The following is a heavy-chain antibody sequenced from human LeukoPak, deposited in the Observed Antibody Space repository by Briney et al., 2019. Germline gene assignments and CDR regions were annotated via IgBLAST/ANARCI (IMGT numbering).Heavy chain of an antibody. CDR1: GFTFSSYG. J-gene: IGHJ1*01. CDR3: ARGEVDYYDSSGYYCYEYFQH. V-gene: IGHV3-33*01. Sequence: GGSLRLSCAASGFTFSSYGMHWVRQAPGKGLEWVAVIWYDGSNKYYADSVKGRFTISRDNSKNTLYLQMNSLRAEDTAVYYCARGEVDYYDSSGYYCYEYFQHWGQGTLVTVSS. CDR2: IWYDGSNK. D-gene: IGHD3-22*01.